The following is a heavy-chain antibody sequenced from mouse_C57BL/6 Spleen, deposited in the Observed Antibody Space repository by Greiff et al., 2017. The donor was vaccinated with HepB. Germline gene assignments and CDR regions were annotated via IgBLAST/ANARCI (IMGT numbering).Heavy chain of an antibody. D-gene: IGHD2-2*01. CDR1: GYTFTSYG. CDR3: ARSGPRPYGYDTVDY. V-gene: IGHV1-81*01. CDR2: IYPRSGNT. J-gene: IGHJ2*01. Sequence: QVQLQQSGAELARPGASVKLSCKASGYTFTSYGISWVKQRTGQGLEWIGEIYPRSGNTYYNEKFKGKATLTADKSSSTAYMELRSLTSEDSAVYFCARSGPRPYGYDTVDYWGQGTTRTVSS.